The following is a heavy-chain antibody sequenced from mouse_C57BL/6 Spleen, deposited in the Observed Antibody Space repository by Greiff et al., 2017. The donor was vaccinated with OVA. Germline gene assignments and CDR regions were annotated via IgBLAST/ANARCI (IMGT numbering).Heavy chain of an antibody. D-gene: IGHD2-4*01. Sequence: VQLQQPGAELVKPGASVKVSCKASGYTFTSYWMHWVKQRPGQGLEWIGRIHPSDSDTNYNQKFKGKATLTVDKSSSTAYMQLSSLTSEDSAVYYCAGIYYDYDGWYFDVWGTGTTVTVSS. V-gene: IGHV1-74*01. CDR2: IHPSDSDT. CDR1: GYTFTSYW. CDR3: AGIYYDYDGWYFDV. J-gene: IGHJ1*03.